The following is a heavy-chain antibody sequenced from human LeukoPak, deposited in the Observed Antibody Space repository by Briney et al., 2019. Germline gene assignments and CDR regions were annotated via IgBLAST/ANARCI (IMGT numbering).Heavy chain of an antibody. V-gene: IGHV3-30-3*01. J-gene: IGHJ6*03. CDR2: ISYDGSNK. D-gene: IGHD2-2*01. CDR1: GFTFSSYW. CDR3: ARDPHYCSSTSCLGYYYMDV. Sequence: GGSLRLSCAASGFTFSSYWMTWVRQAPGKGLEWVAVISYDGSNKYYADSVKGRFTISRDNAKNSLYLQMNSLRAEDTAVYYCARDPHYCSSTSCLGYYYMDVWGKGTTVTVSS.